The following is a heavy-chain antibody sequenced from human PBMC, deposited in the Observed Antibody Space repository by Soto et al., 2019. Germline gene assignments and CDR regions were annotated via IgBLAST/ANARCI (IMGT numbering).Heavy chain of an antibody. D-gene: IGHD5-18*01. CDR3: ARGLRGYYYMDV. Sequence: SDTLSLTCAVSSDSISSSNWCSSFRQPPGKGLEWIGEIYHSGSTNYNPSLKSRVTISVDKSKNQFSLKLSSVTAADTAVYYCARGLRGYYYMDVWGKGTTVTVSS. CDR2: IYHSGST. V-gene: IGHV4-4*02. CDR1: SDSISSSNW. J-gene: IGHJ6*03.